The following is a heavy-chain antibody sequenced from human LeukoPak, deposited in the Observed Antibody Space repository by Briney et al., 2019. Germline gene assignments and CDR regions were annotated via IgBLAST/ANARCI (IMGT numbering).Heavy chain of an antibody. Sequence: SETLSLTCTVSGGSISSGGYYWSWIRQPPGKGLEWIGYIYHSGSTYYNPSLKSRVTISVDRSKNQFSLKLSSVTAADTAVYYCARAPFLEWSTSYYMDVWGQGTLVTVSS. CDR3: ARAPFLEWSTSYYMDV. J-gene: IGHJ4*02. CDR2: IYHSGST. CDR1: GGSISSGGYY. D-gene: IGHD3-3*01. V-gene: IGHV4-30-2*01.